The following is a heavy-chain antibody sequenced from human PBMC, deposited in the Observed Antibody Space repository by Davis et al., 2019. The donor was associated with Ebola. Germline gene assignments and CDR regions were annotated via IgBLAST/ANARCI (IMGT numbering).Heavy chain of an antibody. CDR2: INPNSGGT. D-gene: IGHD4-11*01. Sequence: SVKVSCKASGYTFTGYYMHWVRQAPGQGLEWMGWINPNSGGTNYAQKFQGWVTMTRDTSISTAYMELSRLRSDDTAMYYCARDSSLATTSWFDPWGQGTLVTVSS. J-gene: IGHJ5*02. V-gene: IGHV1-2*04. CDR3: ARDSSLATTSWFDP. CDR1: GYTFTGYY.